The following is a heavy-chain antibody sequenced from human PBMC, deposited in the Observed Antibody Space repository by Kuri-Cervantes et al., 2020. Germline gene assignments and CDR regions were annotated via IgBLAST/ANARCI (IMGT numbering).Heavy chain of an antibody. D-gene: IGHD6-19*01. CDR3: ARDKEVAYSSGWFYSYYYYGMDV. V-gene: IGHV3-13*01. Sequence: GESLKISCAASGFTFSSYDMHWVRQATGKGLEWVSAIGTAGDTYYPGSVKGRFTISRENAKNSLYLQMNSLRAGDTAVYYCARDKEVAYSSGWFYSYYYYGMDVWGQGTTVTVSS. J-gene: IGHJ6*02. CDR1: GFTFSSYD. CDR2: IGTAGDT.